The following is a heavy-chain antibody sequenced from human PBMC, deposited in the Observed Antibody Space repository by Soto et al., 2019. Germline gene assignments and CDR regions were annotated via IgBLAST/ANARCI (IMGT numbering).Heavy chain of an antibody. V-gene: IGHV4-4*02. CDR2: IYHSGST. D-gene: IGHD3-22*01. CDR3: AKERGAITMIVVAKRDAFDI. J-gene: IGHJ3*02. Sequence: QVQLQESGPGLVKPSGTLALTCAVSGGSISSSNWWSWVRQPPGKGLEWIGEIYHSGSTNYNPSLKIRVTIDVEKSKNQLTLKLSSVTAADTGVYYFAKERGAITMIVVAKRDAFDIWGKGTMVTVSS. CDR1: GGSISSSNW.